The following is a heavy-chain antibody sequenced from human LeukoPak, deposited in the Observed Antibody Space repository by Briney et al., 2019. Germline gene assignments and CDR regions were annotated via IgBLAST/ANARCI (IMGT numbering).Heavy chain of an antibody. Sequence: GGSLRLSCAASGFNFSSYEMNWVRQATGKGLECVAVISYDGSLKYYADSVKGRFTISRDTSERTLFLQMSSLRADDTAVYYCARYNGDYRAFDLWGQGTMVSVSS. V-gene: IGHV3-33*08. J-gene: IGHJ3*01. CDR3: ARYNGDYRAFDL. CDR2: ISYDGSLK. CDR1: GFNFSSYE. D-gene: IGHD4-17*01.